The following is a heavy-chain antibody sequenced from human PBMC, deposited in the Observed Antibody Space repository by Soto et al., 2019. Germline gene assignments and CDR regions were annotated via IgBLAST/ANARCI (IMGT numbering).Heavy chain of an antibody. Sequence: GGSLRLSCTASGFTFGDYAMSWVRQAPGKGLEWVGFIRSKAYGGTTEYAASVKGRFTISRDDSKSIAYLQMNSLKTEDTAVYYCTRPGRFLEWLLLDYWGQGTLVTVSS. CDR3: TRPGRFLEWLLLDY. CDR1: GFTFGDYA. J-gene: IGHJ4*02. V-gene: IGHV3-49*04. D-gene: IGHD3-3*01. CDR2: IRSKAYGGTT.